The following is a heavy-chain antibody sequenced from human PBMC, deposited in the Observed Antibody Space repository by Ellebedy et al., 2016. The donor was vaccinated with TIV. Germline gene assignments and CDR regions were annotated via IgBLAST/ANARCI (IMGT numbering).Heavy chain of an antibody. CDR1: GFSFSNYG. Sequence: GESLKISCVASGFSFSNYGMHWVRQAPGKGLEWVAFKRFDGRNEYNGDSVKGRFFISIDVSTNTLFLQINRLRAEDTAMYYCTRETNPSPGAVAGTGFDCWGQGALVIVSS. V-gene: IGHV3-30*02. D-gene: IGHD6-19*01. CDR2: KRFDGRNE. CDR3: TRETNPSPGAVAGTGFDC. J-gene: IGHJ4*02.